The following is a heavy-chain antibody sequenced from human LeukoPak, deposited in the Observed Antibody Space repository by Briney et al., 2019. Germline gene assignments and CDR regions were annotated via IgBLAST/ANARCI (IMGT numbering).Heavy chain of an antibody. CDR2: IFYSGST. CDR3: ARGEWDLLFDY. J-gene: IGHJ4*02. CDR1: GGSISGYY. V-gene: IGHV4-59*01. D-gene: IGHD1-26*01. Sequence: KPSETLSLTCTVSGGSISGYYWSWIRQPPGKGLEWIGYIFYSGSTNYNPSLKSRVTISVDTSKNQFSLKLSSVTAADTALYYCARGEWDLLFDYWGQGTLVTVSS.